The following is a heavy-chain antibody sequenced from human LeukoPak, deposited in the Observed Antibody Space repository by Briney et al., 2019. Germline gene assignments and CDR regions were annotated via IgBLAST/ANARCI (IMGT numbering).Heavy chain of an antibody. CDR1: GFTFSSYW. CDR3: ARGVDTGLTGGYYYYGMDV. J-gene: IGHJ6*02. D-gene: IGHD5-18*01. Sequence: GGSLRLSCAASGFTFSSYWMSWVRQAPGKGLEWVANIKQDGSEKYYVDSVKGRFTISRDNAKNSLYLQMSSLRAEDTAVYYCARGVDTGLTGGYYYYGMDVWGQGTAVTVSS. CDR2: IKQDGSEK. V-gene: IGHV3-7*04.